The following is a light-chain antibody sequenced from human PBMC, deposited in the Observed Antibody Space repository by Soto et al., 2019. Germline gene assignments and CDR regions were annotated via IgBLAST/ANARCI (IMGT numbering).Light chain of an antibody. CDR2: DVS. CDR3: SSYAGSYTHYV. V-gene: IGLV2-11*01. CDR1: STDVGGYNY. J-gene: IGLJ1*01. Sequence: QSALTQPGSVSGSPGQSVTISCTGTSTDVGGYNYVSWYQQHPGKAPKLMIYDVSKRPSGVSDRFSGSKSGNTASLTISGLQAEDEADYYCSSYAGSYTHYVFGAGTKLTVL.